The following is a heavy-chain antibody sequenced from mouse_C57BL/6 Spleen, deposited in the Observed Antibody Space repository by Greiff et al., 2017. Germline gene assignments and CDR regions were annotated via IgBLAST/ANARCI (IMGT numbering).Heavy chain of an antibody. V-gene: IGHV1-9*01. Sequence: VQLQQSGAELMKPGASVKLSCKATGYTFTGYWIEWVKQRPGHGLEWIGEILPGSGSTNYNAKFKGKATFTADTSSNTAYMQLGSLTTEDSAIYYCARGGNFDSWGQGTTLTVTS. CDR3: ARGGNFDS. CDR2: ILPGSGST. CDR1: GYTFTGYW. J-gene: IGHJ2*01.